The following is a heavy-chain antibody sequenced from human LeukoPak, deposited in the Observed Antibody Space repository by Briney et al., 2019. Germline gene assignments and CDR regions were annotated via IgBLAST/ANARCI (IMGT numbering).Heavy chain of an antibody. D-gene: IGHD3-3*01. CDR1: GFTFSHYW. CDR3: VPTDGSGLG. Sequence: PGGSLSLSCEASGFTFSHYWMHWLRQAPGKGLVWVSRTNTDGSSTSYVDSVKGRITISRASAKNTMYVQMSSLKAEDTAKYYCVPTDGSGLGWGQGTLVTVS. CDR2: TNTDGSST. J-gene: IGHJ4*02. V-gene: IGHV3-74*01.